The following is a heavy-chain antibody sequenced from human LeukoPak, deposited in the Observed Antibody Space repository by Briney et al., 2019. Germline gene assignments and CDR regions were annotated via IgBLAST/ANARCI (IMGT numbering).Heavy chain of an antibody. Sequence: GGSLRLSCAASGFTFSSYWMHWVRQAPGKGLVWVSRINSDGSSTSYADSVKGRFTISRDNAKNTLYLQMNSLRAEDTAVYYCARDRITMVRGVSYYYMDVWGKGTTVTISS. CDR1: GFTFSSYW. CDR3: ARDRITMVRGVSYYYMDV. CDR2: INSDGSST. V-gene: IGHV3-74*01. J-gene: IGHJ6*03. D-gene: IGHD3-10*01.